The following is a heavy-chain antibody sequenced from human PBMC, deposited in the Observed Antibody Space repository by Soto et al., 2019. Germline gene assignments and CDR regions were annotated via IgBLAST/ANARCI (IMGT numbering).Heavy chain of an antibody. CDR2: INHSGST. Sequence: SEPLSLTCAVYGGSFSGYYWSWIRQPPGKGLEWIGEINHSGSTNYNPSLKSRVTISVDTSKNQFSLKLSSVTAADTAVYYCARGLGGSNYFDYWGQGTLVTVSS. V-gene: IGHV4-34*01. CDR1: GGSFSGYY. CDR3: ARGLGGSNYFDY. J-gene: IGHJ4*02. D-gene: IGHD3-16*01.